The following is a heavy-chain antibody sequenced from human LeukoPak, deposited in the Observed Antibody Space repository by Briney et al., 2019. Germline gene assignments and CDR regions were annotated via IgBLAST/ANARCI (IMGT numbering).Heavy chain of an antibody. CDR3: VASGYGY. CDR1: GFTFSNHG. Sequence: GGSLRLSCAASGFTFSNHGIHWVRQAPGMGLEWVAFIRSDGTNKYYIDTVKGRFTISRDNSKNSLYLQMNTLSAEDTAVYYCVASGYGYWGQGTLVTVSS. V-gene: IGHV3-30*02. J-gene: IGHJ4*02. CDR2: IRSDGTNK. D-gene: IGHD3-22*01.